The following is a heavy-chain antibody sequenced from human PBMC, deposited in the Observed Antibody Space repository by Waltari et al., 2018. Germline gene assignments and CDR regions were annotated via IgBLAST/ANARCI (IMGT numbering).Heavy chain of an antibody. Sequence: QVQLVESGGGVVQFGESLRLPCAASGFTFSRLGMPWVRHAPGKALEWVALISYDGNNEYYADSVRGRFTVSRDNSKDTVYLQLNTLRAEDTAVYYCAKDARYFHHLFHLDSWGLGTLVTVSS. CDR1: GFTFSRLG. CDR2: ISYDGNNE. CDR3: AKDARYFHHLFHLDS. D-gene: IGHD3-9*01. V-gene: IGHV3-30*18. J-gene: IGHJ4*02.